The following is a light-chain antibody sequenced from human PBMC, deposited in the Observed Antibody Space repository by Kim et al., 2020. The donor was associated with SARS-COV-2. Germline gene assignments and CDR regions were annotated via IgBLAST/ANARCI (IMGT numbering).Light chain of an antibody. J-gene: IGLJ2*01. Sequence: PGKTARLSCGGNSIGSKGVHGYQQKSGQAPVLVISYDSDRPSGIPGRFSGSNSGNTATLIISRVEAGDEADYYCQVWDSSSDHRVVFGGGTQLTVL. CDR3: QVWDSSSDHRVV. V-gene: IGLV3-21*04. CDR1: SIGSKG. CDR2: YDS.